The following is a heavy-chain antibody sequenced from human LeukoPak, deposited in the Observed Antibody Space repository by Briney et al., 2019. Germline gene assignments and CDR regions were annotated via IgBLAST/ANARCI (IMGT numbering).Heavy chain of an antibody. J-gene: IGHJ4*02. CDR2: IDPSDSYT. Sequence: GESLRISCKGSGYNFTSSWISWVRQMPGKGLEWMGRIDPSDSYTNYCPSFQGHVTISADKSASSAYLQWSSLKASDTAMYYCARLVGGTVDYWGQGTLVTVSS. V-gene: IGHV5-10-1*01. CDR1: GYNFTSSW. D-gene: IGHD1-26*01. CDR3: ARLVGGTVDY.